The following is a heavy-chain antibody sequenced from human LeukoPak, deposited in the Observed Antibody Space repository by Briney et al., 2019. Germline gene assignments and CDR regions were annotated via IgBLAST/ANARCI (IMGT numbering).Heavy chain of an antibody. D-gene: IGHD3-10*01. J-gene: IGHJ6*03. CDR2: ISGSGGST. V-gene: IGHV3-23*01. Sequence: GGSLRLSCAASGFTFSSYAMSWVRQAPGKGLEWVSGISGSGGSTNYADSVKGRFTISRDNSKNTLYLQMNSLRVEDTAVYYCAKDQGVYYMDVWGKGTTVNVSS. CDR3: AKDQGVYYMDV. CDR1: GFTFSSYA.